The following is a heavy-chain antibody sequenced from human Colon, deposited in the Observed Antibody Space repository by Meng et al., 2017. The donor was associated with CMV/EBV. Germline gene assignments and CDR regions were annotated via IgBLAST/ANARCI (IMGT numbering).Heavy chain of an antibody. D-gene: IGHD2-8*02. CDR3: ARDSGYCTGSTCSGWFDP. Sequence: GGSLRLSWAASGFTFNTYTMNWVRQAPGKGLEWVSSISSTSRYIFYADSLKGRFTISRDNAKNSLYLQMNNLRAEDTALYYCARDSGYCTGSTCSGWFDPWGQGTLVTVSS. J-gene: IGHJ5*02. V-gene: IGHV3-21*06. CDR2: ISSTSRYI. CDR1: GFTFNTYT.